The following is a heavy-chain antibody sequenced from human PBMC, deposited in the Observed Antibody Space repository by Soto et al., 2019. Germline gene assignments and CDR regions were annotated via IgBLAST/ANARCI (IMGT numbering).Heavy chain of an antibody. J-gene: IGHJ6*02. CDR3: ARVGTSYARRGLDV. CDR2: IYYTGSA. D-gene: IGHD7-27*01. CDR1: GGAIDSGGYY. V-gene: IGHV4-31*03. Sequence: TLSLTCKVSGGAIDSGGYYWCWIRQHPGKGLEWIGHIYYTGSAYYKPSLKSRVSMSIDTSQNQFSLELISVTAADTAVYYCARVGTSYARRGLDVWGQGTTVTVSS.